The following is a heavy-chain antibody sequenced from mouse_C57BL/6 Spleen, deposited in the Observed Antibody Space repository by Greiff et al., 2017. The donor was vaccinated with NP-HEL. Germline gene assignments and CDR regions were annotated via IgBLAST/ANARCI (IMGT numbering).Heavy chain of an antibody. D-gene: IGHD1-1*01. CDR1: GYSFTSYY. CDR3: ARLDYCGSSYWYFDV. CDR2: IYPGSGNT. J-gene: IGHJ1*03. Sequence: VQLQQSGPELVKPGASVKISCKASGYSFTSYYIHWVKQRPGQGLEWIGWIYPGSGNTKYNEKFKGKATLTADTSSSTAYMQLSSLTSEDSAVYYCARLDYCGSSYWYFDVWGTGTTVTVSS. V-gene: IGHV1-66*01.